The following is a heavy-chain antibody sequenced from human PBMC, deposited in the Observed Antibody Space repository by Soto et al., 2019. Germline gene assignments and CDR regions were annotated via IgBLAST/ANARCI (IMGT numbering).Heavy chain of an antibody. CDR1: GGSISRSVYY. CDR2: IHNSGTT. CDR3: ARDPIVRGVVGWYFDL. D-gene: IGHD3-10*01. V-gene: IGHV4-31*11. Sequence: VQLQESGPGLVKPSQTLSLTCAVSGGSISRSVYYCNWIRQHPGKGLEWIGYIHNSGTTYYNPSLKSRLTFSXXTXKXXFSLKLSSVTTADTAVYYCARDPIVRGVVGWYFDLWGRGTLVTVSS. J-gene: IGHJ2*01.